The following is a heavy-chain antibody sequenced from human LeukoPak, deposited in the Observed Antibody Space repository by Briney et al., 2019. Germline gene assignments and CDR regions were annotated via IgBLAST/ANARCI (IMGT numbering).Heavy chain of an antibody. Sequence: SGTLSLTCAVSGGSISSGTYSWSWIRQPPGEGLEWIGYIYHTGSTYYNPSLKSRVTISVDRSKNQFSLNLNSVTAADTALYYCARGDGSGSGRWFDPWGQGTLITVSS. V-gene: IGHV4-30-2*01. D-gene: IGHD3-10*01. CDR3: ARGDGSGSGRWFDP. CDR2: IYHTGST. CDR1: GGSISSGTYS. J-gene: IGHJ5*02.